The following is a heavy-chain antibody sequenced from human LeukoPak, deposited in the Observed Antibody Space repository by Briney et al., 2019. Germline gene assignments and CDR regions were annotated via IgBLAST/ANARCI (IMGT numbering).Heavy chain of an antibody. D-gene: IGHD6-6*01. V-gene: IGHV3-21*01. Sequence: GGSLRLSCAASGFTFSSYSMNWVRQAPGKGLEWVSSISSSSSYIYYADSVKGRFTISRDNAKNSLYLQMNSLRAEDTAVYYCARSLGAARTFDYWGQGTLVTVSS. CDR3: ARSLGAARTFDY. J-gene: IGHJ4*02. CDR1: GFTFSSYS. CDR2: ISSSSSYI.